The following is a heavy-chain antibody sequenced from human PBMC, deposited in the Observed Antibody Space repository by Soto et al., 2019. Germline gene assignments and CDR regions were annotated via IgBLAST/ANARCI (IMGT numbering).Heavy chain of an antibody. CDR3: ARDRSRDYYDSSGYSDWFDP. Sequence: QVRLVQSGAEVKKPGSSVKVSCKASGGTFSSYAISWVRQAPGQGLEWMGGIIPIFGTANYAQKFQGRVTITADESTSTAYMELSSLRSEDTAVYYCARDRSRDYYDSSGYSDWFDPWGQGTLVTVSS. V-gene: IGHV1-69*01. J-gene: IGHJ5*02. D-gene: IGHD3-22*01. CDR1: GGTFSSYA. CDR2: IIPIFGTA.